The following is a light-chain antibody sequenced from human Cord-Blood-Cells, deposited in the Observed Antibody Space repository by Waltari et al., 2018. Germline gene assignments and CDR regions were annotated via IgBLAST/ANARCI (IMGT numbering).Light chain of an antibody. CDR2: AAS. CDR1: QSISSY. J-gene: IGKJ2*01. V-gene: IGKV1-39*01. CDR3: QQSYSAPHT. Sequence: DIQMTQSPSSLSASVGDRVTLTCRASQSISSYLNWYQQKPGKAPKLLIYAASSLQSGVPSRFSGNGSGTDFTLTISSLQPEDFATYYCQQSYSAPHTCGQGTKREIK.